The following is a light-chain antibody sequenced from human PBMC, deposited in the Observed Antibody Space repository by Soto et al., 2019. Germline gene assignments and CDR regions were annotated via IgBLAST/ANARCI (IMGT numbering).Light chain of an antibody. V-gene: IGLV2-11*01. CDR2: DVS. Sequence: QSALTQPRSVSGSPGQSVTISCTGTSSDVGGYNYVSWYQQHPGKAPKLMIYDVSKRPSGVPDRFSGSKSGNTASLTISGLQAADEADYYCASYRDSNTFVFGTGTKVTV. CDR3: ASYRDSNTFV. CDR1: SSDVGGYNY. J-gene: IGLJ1*01.